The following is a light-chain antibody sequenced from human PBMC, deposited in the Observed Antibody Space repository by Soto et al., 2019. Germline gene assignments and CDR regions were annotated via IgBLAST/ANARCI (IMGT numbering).Light chain of an antibody. V-gene: IGLV2-23*02. CDR2: GVT. CDR1: SSDVGSYNL. J-gene: IGLJ2*01. Sequence: QSALTQPASVSGSPGQSIAISCTGTSSDVGSYNLVSWFQQNPGKAPKLMIFGVTQRPSGLSDRFSGSKSGNTASLTISGLQAEDEATYYCCSYAGSDTFIFGGGTKVTVL. CDR3: CSYAGSDTFI.